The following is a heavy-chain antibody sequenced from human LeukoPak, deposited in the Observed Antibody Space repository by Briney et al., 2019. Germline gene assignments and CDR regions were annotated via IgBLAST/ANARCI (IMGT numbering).Heavy chain of an antibody. V-gene: IGHV3-30*18. CDR2: ISTDGRTK. Sequence: GRALRLSCVASGFTFGSYGMHWVRQAPGMGLEWVALISTDGRTKFYVDSVKGRFTVSRDNSKNTVYLQMNSLRTDDTAVYYCAKDLAFSGSLDHWGQGTVVSVSS. CDR3: AKDLAFSGSLDH. J-gene: IGHJ4*02. D-gene: IGHD1-26*01. CDR1: GFTFGSYG.